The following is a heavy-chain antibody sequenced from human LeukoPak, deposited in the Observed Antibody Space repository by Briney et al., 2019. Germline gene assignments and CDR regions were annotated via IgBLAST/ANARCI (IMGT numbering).Heavy chain of an antibody. D-gene: IGHD2-2*01. CDR2: INHSGST. V-gene: IGHV4-34*01. CDR3: ARDDIVVVPAAKSGMDV. J-gene: IGHJ6*02. Sequence: SETLSLTCAVYGGSFSGYYWSWIRQPPGKGLEWIGEINHSGSTNYNPSLKSRVTISVDTSKNQFSLKLSSVTAADTAVYYCARDDIVVVPAAKSGMDVWGQGTMVTVSS. CDR1: GGSFSGYY.